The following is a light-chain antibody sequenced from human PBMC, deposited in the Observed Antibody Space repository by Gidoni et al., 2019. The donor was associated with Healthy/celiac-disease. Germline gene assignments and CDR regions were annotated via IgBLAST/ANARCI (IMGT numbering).Light chain of an antibody. Sequence: EIVLTHSPATLSLSPGDRATLSCRASQRVSSYLAWYQQKPGQAPRLLIYDASNRATGIPARFSGSGSGTDFTLTISSLEPEDFAVYYCQQRSNWPPMYTFGQGTKLEIK. J-gene: IGKJ2*01. CDR2: DAS. CDR3: QQRSNWPPMYT. V-gene: IGKV3-11*01. CDR1: QRVSSY.